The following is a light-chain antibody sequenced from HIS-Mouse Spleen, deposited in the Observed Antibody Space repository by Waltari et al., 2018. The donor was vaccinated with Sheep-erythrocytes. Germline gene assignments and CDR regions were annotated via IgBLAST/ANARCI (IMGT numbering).Light chain of an antibody. CDR2: EFS. CDR1: SSDVGCSNF. CDR3: CSYAGSYNHV. Sequence: QSALTQPRSVSGSPGQSVTISCTGTSSDVGCSNFVSWFHQHPGKAPQPMLYEFSKPASGVPDRFSGSKSGNTASLTISGLQAEDEADYYCCSYAGSYNHVFATGTKVTVL. V-gene: IGLV2-11*01. J-gene: IGLJ1*01.